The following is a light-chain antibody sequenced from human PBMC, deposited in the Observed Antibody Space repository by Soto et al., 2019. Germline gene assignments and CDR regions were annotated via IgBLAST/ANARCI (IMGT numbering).Light chain of an antibody. J-gene: IGKJ4*01. CDR3: QQYGDWPLT. Sequence: EIVVTQSPATLSVPPGERATLSCRASQSVGNNFAWYQQKPGQAPRLLTFATSTRATGVPARFSGSGSGTEFTLTIISLQAADFAVYCCQQYGDWPLTFGGGAKVEIE. CDR1: QSVGNN. V-gene: IGKV3-15*01. CDR2: ATS.